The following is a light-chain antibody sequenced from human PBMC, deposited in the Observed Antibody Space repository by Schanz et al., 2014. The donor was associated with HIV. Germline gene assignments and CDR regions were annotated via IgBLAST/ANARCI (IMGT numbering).Light chain of an antibody. J-gene: IGLJ2*01. CDR2: DNT. V-gene: IGLV1-40*01. CDR3: AAWDDSLNGVV. Sequence: QSVLAQPPSVSGAPGQRVTISCTGSSSNIGADYDVHWYQLLPGTAPKLLIFDNTHRPSGVPARFSGSKSGSSASLAISGLQAEDEADYYCAAWDDSLNGVVFGGGTKLTVL. CDR1: SSNIGADYD.